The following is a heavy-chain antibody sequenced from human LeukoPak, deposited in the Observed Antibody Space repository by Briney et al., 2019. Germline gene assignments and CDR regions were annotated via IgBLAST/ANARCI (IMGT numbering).Heavy chain of an antibody. CDR1: GGSISSGGYY. Sequence: SETLSLTCTVSGGSISSGGYYWSWIRQPPGKGPEWIGYIYHSGSTYYNPSLKSRVTISVDRSKNQFSLKLSSVTAADTAVYYCARGTGPDAFDIWGQGTMVTVSS. CDR3: ARGTGPDAFDI. D-gene: IGHD1-1*01. CDR2: IYHSGST. V-gene: IGHV4-30-2*01. J-gene: IGHJ3*02.